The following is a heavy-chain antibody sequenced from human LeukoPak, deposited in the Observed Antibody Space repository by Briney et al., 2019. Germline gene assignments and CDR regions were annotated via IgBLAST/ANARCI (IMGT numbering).Heavy chain of an antibody. Sequence: SGTLSLTCAVSGGSISSSNWWSWVSQPPGKGLEWIGEIYHSGSAYYNPSLKSRVTISVDKSKNQFSLQLSSVTAADTAVYYCARKGTYSDYWRFPEPKLSYGLDVWGQGTTVTVSS. CDR3: ARKGTYSDYWRFPEPKLSYGLDV. CDR1: GGSISSSNW. CDR2: IYHSGSA. D-gene: IGHD3-3*01. V-gene: IGHV4-4*02. J-gene: IGHJ6*02.